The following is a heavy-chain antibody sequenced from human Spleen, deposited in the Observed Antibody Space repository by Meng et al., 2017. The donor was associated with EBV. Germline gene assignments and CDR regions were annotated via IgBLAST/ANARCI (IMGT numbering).Heavy chain of an antibody. CDR2: ISPHNDDT. Sequence: QVQLWQPDSEVKKPGASVKSSRKPSGYPFTTYGISWVRQDPGQGLEWMGWISPHNDDTNYAQNLTGRVNMTKDTSTSTAYMELRSLRSDDTAVYYCARAAATVDFWGQGTLVTVSS. CDR1: GYPFTTYG. D-gene: IGHD4-17*01. J-gene: IGHJ4*02. V-gene: IGHV1-18*01. CDR3: ARAAATVDF.